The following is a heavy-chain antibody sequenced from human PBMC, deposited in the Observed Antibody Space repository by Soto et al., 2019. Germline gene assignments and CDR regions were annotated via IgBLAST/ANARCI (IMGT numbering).Heavy chain of an antibody. D-gene: IGHD3-10*01. Sequence: ASETLSLTCTVSGGSISSYYWSWIRQPPGKGLEWIGYIYYSGSTNYNPSLKSRVTISVGTSKNQFSLKLSSVTAADTAVYYCARGPLATGEFDYWGQGTLVTVSS. J-gene: IGHJ4*02. CDR2: IYYSGST. V-gene: IGHV4-59*01. CDR3: ARGPLATGEFDY. CDR1: GGSISSYY.